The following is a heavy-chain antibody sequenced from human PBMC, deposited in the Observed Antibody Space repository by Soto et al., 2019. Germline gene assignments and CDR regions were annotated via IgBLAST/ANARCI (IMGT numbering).Heavy chain of an antibody. V-gene: IGHV4-31*02. J-gene: IGHJ3*02. CDR2: IYYSGST. CDR3: ARAGGYCSGGSCYRDAFDI. D-gene: IGHD2-15*01. CDR1: GGSISSGGYY. Sequence: SETLSLTWTVLGGSISSGGYYWSWIRQHPGKGLEWIGYIYYSGSTYYNPSLKSRVTISVDTSKIQFSLTLSSVTAADTAVYYCARAGGYCSGGSCYRDAFDIWGQGTMVTVSS.